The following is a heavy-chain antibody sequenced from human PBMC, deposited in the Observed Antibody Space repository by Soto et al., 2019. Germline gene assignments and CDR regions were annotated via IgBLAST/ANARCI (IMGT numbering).Heavy chain of an antibody. J-gene: IGHJ4*02. CDR1: GFTFSSYG. V-gene: IGHV3-33*01. D-gene: IGHD4-17*01. CDR3: ARPLGPALYGDYSPPDY. Sequence: PGGSLRLSCAASGFTFSSYGMHWVRQAPGKGLEWVAVIWYDGSNKYYADSVKGRFTISRDNSKNTLYLQMNSLRAEDTAVYYCARPLGPALYGDYSPPDYWGQGTLVTVSS. CDR2: IWYDGSNK.